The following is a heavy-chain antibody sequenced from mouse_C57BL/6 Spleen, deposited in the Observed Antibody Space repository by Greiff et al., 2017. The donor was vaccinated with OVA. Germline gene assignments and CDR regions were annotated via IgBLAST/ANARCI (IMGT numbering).Heavy chain of an antibody. CDR2: IYSGDGDT. J-gene: IGHJ3*01. CDR3: ARRDWDPFAY. D-gene: IGHD4-1*01. V-gene: IGHV1-82*01. Sequence: VKLQESGPELVKPGASVKISCKASGYAFSSSWMNWVKQRPGKGLEWIGRIYSGDGDTNYNGKFKGKATLTADKSSSTAYMQLSSLTSEDSAVYFCARRDWDPFAYWGQGTLVTVSA. CDR1: GYAFSSSW.